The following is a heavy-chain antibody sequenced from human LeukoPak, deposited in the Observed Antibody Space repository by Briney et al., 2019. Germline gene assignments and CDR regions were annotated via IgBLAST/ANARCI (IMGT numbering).Heavy chain of an antibody. CDR1: GFTVSNIY. V-gene: IGHV3-53*01. CDR3: AKRGYDSSGYSIYWYFDL. CDR2: IYSDGST. D-gene: IGHD3-22*01. Sequence: GGSLRLSCAASGFTVSNIYMNWVRQVPGKGLGWVSVIYSDGSTYYADSVKGRFTISRDNSKNTLYLQMNSLGAEDTAVYYCAKRGYDSSGYSIYWYFDLWGRGTLVTVSS. J-gene: IGHJ2*01.